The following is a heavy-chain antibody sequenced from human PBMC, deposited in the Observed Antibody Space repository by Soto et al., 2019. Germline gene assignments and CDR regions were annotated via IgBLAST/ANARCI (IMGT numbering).Heavy chain of an antibody. J-gene: IGHJ6*02. V-gene: IGHV3-48*03. Sequence: VQLVESGGGLVQPGGSLRLSCAASGFSFSSFEMNWVRQAPRKGLQWVSYISSSSTTIYYADSVKGRFTISRDNARNSLYLQMDSLRAEDTAVYYCARDRPRFGESDYGMDVWGQGTTVTVSS. CDR3: ARDRPRFGESDYGMDV. D-gene: IGHD3-10*01. CDR2: ISSSSTTI. CDR1: GFSFSSFE.